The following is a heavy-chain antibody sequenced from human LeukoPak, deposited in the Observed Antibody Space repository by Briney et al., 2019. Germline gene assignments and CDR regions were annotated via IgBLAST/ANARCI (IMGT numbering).Heavy chain of an antibody. V-gene: IGHV4-59*01. CDR3: ARGELWHGNWFDP. J-gene: IGHJ5*02. CDR2: IYYSGST. D-gene: IGHD3-10*01. CDR1: GGSISSYY. Sequence: SETLSLTCTVSGGSISSYYWSWIRQPPGKGLEWIGYIYYSGSTNYNPSLKSRVTISVDTSKNQFSLKLSSVTAADTAVYYCARGELWHGNWFDPWGQGTLVTVSS.